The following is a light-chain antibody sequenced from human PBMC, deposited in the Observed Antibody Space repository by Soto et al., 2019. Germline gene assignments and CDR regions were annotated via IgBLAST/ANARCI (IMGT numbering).Light chain of an antibody. CDR1: QGISSY. J-gene: IGKJ3*01. V-gene: IGKV1-9*01. CDR3: QQLNSYPLT. CDR2: AAS. Sequence: IQLTQSPSSLSASVGDRVTITCRASQGISSYLAWYQQKPGKAPQLLIYAASTLQSGVPSRFSDSGSGTDFTLTISSLQPEDFATYYCQQLNSYPLTFGPGTKVDIK.